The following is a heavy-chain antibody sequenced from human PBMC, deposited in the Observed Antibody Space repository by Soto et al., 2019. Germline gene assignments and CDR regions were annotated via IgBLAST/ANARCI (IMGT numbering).Heavy chain of an antibody. J-gene: IGHJ6*02. CDR1: GYTFTGYY. V-gene: IGHV1-2*04. D-gene: IGHD6-13*01. CDR3: ARGEXGAAAGQNPYYYYGMDV. Sequence: GASVKVSCKASGYTFTGYYMHWVRQAPGQGLEWMGWINPNSGGTNYAQKFQGWVTMTRDTSISTAYMELSRLRSDDTAVYYCARGEXGAAAGQNPYYYYGMDVWGQGTTVTVSS. CDR2: INPNSGGT.